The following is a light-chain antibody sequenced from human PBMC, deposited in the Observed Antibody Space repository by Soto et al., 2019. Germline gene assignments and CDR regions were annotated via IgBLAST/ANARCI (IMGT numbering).Light chain of an antibody. CDR3: CSYAGSTPYV. Sequence: LTQPASVSASPGQSITISCTGTSSDVGSYKLVSWYQQHPGKGPQLMIYEVSKRPSGISNRFSGSKSGNTASLTISGLQAEDEADYYCCSYAGSTPYVFGTGTKVTVL. CDR1: SSDVGSYKL. CDR2: EVS. J-gene: IGLJ1*01. V-gene: IGLV2-23*02.